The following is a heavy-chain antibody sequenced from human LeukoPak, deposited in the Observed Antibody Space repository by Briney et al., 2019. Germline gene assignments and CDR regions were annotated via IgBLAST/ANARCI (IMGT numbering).Heavy chain of an antibody. V-gene: IGHV3-64*01. CDR3: ARVERYCSSTSCPEGYDAFDI. J-gene: IGHJ3*02. Sequence: GGSLRLSCAASGFTFSSYAMHWVRQAPGKGLEYVSAISSNGGSTYYANSVKGRFTISRDNSKNTLYLQMGSLRAEDMAVYYCARVERYCSSTSCPEGYDAFDIWGQGTMVTVSS. D-gene: IGHD2-2*01. CDR1: GFTFSSYA. CDR2: ISSNGGST.